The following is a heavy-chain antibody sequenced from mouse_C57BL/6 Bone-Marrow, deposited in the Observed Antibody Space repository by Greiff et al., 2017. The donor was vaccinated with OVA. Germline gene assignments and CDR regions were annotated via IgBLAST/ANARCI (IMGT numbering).Heavy chain of an antibody. D-gene: IGHD4-1*01. CDR1: GFTFSSYG. V-gene: IGHV5-6*01. Sequence: EVQLVESGGDLVKPGGSLKLSCAASGFTFSSYGMSWVRQTPDKRLEWVATISSGGSYTYYPDSVKGRFAISRDNAKNTLYLQMSSLKSEDTAMYYCARLGSGYWGQGTTLTVSS. CDR3: ARLGSGY. CDR2: ISSGGSYT. J-gene: IGHJ2*01.